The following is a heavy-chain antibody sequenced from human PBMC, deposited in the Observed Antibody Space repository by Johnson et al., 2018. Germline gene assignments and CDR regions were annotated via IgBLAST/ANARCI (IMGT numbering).Heavy chain of an antibody. J-gene: IGHJ6*03. Sequence: VQLVQSGGGLVQPGGSLRLSCAASGFTFSSYTMNWVRQAPGKGLEWVSYISSSSTTIYYADSVKVRFTISRDNAKNSLFLQMNSLRAEDTAVYYCARDQGFYGSGYDYYYMDVWGKGTTVTVSS. CDR3: ARDQGFYGSGYDYYYMDV. D-gene: IGHD3-10*01. V-gene: IGHV3-48*01. CDR2: ISSSSTTI. CDR1: GFTFSSYT.